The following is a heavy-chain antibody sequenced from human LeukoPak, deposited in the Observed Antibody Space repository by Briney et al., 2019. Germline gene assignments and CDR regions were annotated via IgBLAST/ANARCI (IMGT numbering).Heavy chain of an antibody. CDR1: GFTVSSNY. V-gene: IGHV3-66*01. CDR3: ARDCSSTSCYFH. J-gene: IGHJ4*02. CDR2: IYSGGST. D-gene: IGHD2-2*01. Sequence: PGGSLRLSCAASGFTVSSNYTSWVRQAPGKGLEWVSVIYSGGSTYYADSVKGRFTISRDNSKNTLYLQMNSLRAEDTAVYYCARDCSSTSCYFHWGQGTLVTVSS.